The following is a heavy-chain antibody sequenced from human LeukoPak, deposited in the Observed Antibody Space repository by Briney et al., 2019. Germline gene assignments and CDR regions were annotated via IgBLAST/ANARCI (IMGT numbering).Heavy chain of an antibody. CDR2: INHSGST. J-gene: IGHJ6*03. Sequence: SETLSLTCAVYGGSFSGYYWSWIRQPPGKGLEWIGEINHSGSTNYNPSLKSRVTISVDTSKNQFSLKLSSVTAADTAVYYCTRGIRGYSYGYYYYYYMDVWGKGTTVTVSS. V-gene: IGHV4-34*01. D-gene: IGHD5-18*01. CDR1: GGSFSGYY. CDR3: TRGIRGYSYGYYYYYYMDV.